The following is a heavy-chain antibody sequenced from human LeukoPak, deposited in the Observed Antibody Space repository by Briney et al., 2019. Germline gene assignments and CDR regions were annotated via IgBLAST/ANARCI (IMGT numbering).Heavy chain of an antibody. V-gene: IGHV3-23*01. Sequence: GGSLRLSCAASGFTFSSYAMSWVRQAPVKGLEWVSAIIGSGSSTYYADSVKGRFTISRDNSKNTLFLQMNSLRAEDTAVYYCAKDRAQQLVLDFWGQGTLVTVSS. J-gene: IGHJ4*02. CDR2: IIGSGSST. CDR1: GFTFSSYA. CDR3: AKDRAQQLVLDF. D-gene: IGHD6-13*01.